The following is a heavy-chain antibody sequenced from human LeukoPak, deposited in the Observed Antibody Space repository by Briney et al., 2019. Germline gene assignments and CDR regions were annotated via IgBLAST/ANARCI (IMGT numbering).Heavy chain of an antibody. CDR3: ARDRAWNYFDY. J-gene: IGHJ4*02. V-gene: IGHV3-30*03. Sequence: GGSLRLSCAPSGFTFSRHGMHWVRQAPGKGLEWVAIISNDGSRKYYAHSVEGRFTISRDNSKNTLYLQMDSLRVEDTAVYYCARDRAWNYFDYWGQGTLVTVSS. CDR2: ISNDGSRK. D-gene: IGHD3-3*01. CDR1: GFTFSRHG.